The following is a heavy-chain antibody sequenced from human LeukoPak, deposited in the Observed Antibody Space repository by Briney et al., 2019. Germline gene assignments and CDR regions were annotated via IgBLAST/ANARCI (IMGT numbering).Heavy chain of an antibody. Sequence: GRSLRLSCAASGFTFDDYAMHWVRQAPGKGLEWVSGISWNSGSIGYADSVKGRFTISRDNAKNSLYLQMNSLRVEDTAVYYCARDFCSACSCSEAHWGQGTLVSVSS. CDR3: ARDFCSACSCSEAH. J-gene: IGHJ4*02. V-gene: IGHV3-9*01. D-gene: IGHD2-15*01. CDR1: GFTFDDYA. CDR2: ISWNSGSI.